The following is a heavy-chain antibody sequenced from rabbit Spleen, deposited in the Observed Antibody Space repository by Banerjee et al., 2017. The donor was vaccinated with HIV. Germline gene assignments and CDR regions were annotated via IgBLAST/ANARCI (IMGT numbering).Heavy chain of an antibody. J-gene: IGHJ3*01. V-gene: IGHV1S45*01. CDR1: GFSFGDRDV. D-gene: IGHD1-1*01. CDR2: INVATGKP. CDR3: ARDLVGVIGWNFYW. Sequence: QEQLVESGGGLVQPEGSLTLTCTASGFSFGDRDVMCWVRQAPGKGLEWIACINVATGKPVYATWAKGRFTISRTSSTTVTLRMTSLTAADTATYFCARDLVGVIGWNFYWWGQGTLVTVS.